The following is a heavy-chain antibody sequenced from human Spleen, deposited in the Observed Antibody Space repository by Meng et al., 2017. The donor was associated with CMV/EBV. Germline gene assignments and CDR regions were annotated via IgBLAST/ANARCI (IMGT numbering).Heavy chain of an antibody. CDR3: ARELTGTTGGCWFDP. J-gene: IGHJ5*02. CDR2: INWNGGST. CDR1: GFTFSTYW. Sequence: GGSLRLSCAASGFTFSTYWMSWVRQAPGKGLEWVSGINWNGGSTSYADSVKGRFTISRDNAKNSLYLQMNSLRAEDTALYYCARELTGTTGGCWFDPWGQGTLVTVSS. V-gene: IGHV3-20*04. D-gene: IGHD1-7*01.